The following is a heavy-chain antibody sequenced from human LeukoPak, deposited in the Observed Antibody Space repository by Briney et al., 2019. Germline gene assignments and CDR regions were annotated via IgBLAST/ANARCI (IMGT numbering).Heavy chain of an antibody. CDR1: GGSISTYY. D-gene: IGHD5/OR15-5a*01. Sequence: PSETLSLTCTVSGGSISTYYWSWIRQSPGKGLEWIGSVYYSDSTYYNPPLKSRVSISVDTSKNQFSLELSSVTAADTAVYYCAVNSTIHTFDIWGQGTMVTVSS. CDR2: VYYSDST. J-gene: IGHJ3*02. CDR3: AVNSTIHTFDI. V-gene: IGHV4-59*08.